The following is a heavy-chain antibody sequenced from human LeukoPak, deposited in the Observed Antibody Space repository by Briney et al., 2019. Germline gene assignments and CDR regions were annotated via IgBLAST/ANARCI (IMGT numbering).Heavy chain of an antibody. J-gene: IGHJ6*02. CDR1: GFTFSSYA. V-gene: IGHV3-23*01. CDR3: ARDQLANYYYYGMDV. D-gene: IGHD5-24*01. Sequence: PGGSLRLSCAASGFTFSSYAMSWVRQAPGKGLEWVSAISGSGGSTYSADSVKGRFTISRDNSKNTLYLQMNSLRAEDTAVYYCARDQLANYYYYGMDVWGQGTTVTVSS. CDR2: ISGSGGST.